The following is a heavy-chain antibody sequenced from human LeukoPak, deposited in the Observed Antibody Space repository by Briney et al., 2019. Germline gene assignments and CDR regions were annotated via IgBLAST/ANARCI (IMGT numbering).Heavy chain of an antibody. CDR1: GFTFDDYA. D-gene: IGHD3-16*01. V-gene: IGHV3-9*03. Sequence: GGSLRLSCAASGFTFDDYAMHWVRQAPGKGLEWVSGITWNSDNIEYADSVKGRFTISRDNAKNSLYLQMNSLRVEDMALYYCAKGGGGRLIYYYYMDVWGKGTTVTVSS. CDR2: ITWNSDNI. CDR3: AKGGGGRLIYYYYMDV. J-gene: IGHJ6*03.